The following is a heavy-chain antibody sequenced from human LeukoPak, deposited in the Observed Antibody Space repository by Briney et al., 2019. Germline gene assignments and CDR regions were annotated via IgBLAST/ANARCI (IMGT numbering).Heavy chain of an antibody. CDR2: IRSKAYGGTT. CDR3: ARDKIKGY. V-gene: IGHV3-49*03. CDR1: GFTFGDYA. J-gene: IGHJ4*02. Sequence: GGSLRLSCTASGFTFGDYAMSWFRQAPGKGLEWVDFIRSKAYGGTTEYAASVKGRFTISRDNAKNSLYLQMNSLRAEDTAVYYCARDKIKGYWGQGTLVTVSS.